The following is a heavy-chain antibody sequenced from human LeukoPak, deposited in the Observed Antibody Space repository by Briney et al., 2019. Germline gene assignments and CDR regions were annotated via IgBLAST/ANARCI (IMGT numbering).Heavy chain of an antibody. CDR1: GGSISSSSSY. Sequence: SETLSLTCTVSGGSISSSSSYWGWIRQPPGKGLEWIGSIYYSGNTYYRPSLKSRVTISVDTSKNQFSLKLNSVTAADTAVYYCARQRSSSGDIDFWGQGTLVTVSS. CDR2: IYYSGNT. J-gene: IGHJ4*02. V-gene: IGHV4-39*01. CDR3: ARQRSSSGDIDF. D-gene: IGHD6-25*01.